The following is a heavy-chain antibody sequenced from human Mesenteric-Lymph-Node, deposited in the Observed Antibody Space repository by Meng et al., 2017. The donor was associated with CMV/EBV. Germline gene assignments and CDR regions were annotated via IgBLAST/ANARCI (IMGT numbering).Heavy chain of an antibody. CDR2: ICYSGSP. CDR3: ARDVGYCSGGSCHRA. CDR1: GGSVSRSSYY. D-gene: IGHD2-15*01. V-gene: IGHV4-39*07. Sequence: SETLSLTCTVSGGSVSRSSYYWGWIRQPPGKGLEWIGTICYSGSPYYNPSLESRVTISIDTSKNQFSLKLSSVTAADSAVYYCARDVGYCSGGSCHRAWGQGTMVTVSS. J-gene: IGHJ3*01.